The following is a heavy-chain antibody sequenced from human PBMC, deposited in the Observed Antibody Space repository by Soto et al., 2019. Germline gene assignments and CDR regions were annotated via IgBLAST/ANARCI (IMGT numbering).Heavy chain of an antibody. J-gene: IGHJ6*02. CDR1: GFSFSAYA. V-gene: IGHV3-23*01. CDR3: ATDQLEQLVSRATYGLDV. Sequence: GGSLRLSCTASGFSFSAYAMSWVRQTPSQGLEWVSAISASGDTVYYLGSVRGRFTISRDNSRDTMYLQMNGLRAEDTAMYYCATDQLEQLVSRATYGLDVWGQGTTVTVSS. CDR2: ISASGDTV. D-gene: IGHD6-6*01.